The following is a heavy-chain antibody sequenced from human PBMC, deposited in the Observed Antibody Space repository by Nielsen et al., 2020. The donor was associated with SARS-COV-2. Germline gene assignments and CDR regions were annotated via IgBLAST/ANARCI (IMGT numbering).Heavy chain of an antibody. CDR2: IYYSGST. J-gene: IGHJ6*03. D-gene: IGHD2-2*01. CDR1: GGSISSGGYY. CDR3: ARDRPLGYCSSTNCRRYMDV. Sequence: SETLSLTCTVSGGSISSGGYYWSWIRQHPGKGLEWIGYIYYSGSTYYNPSLKSRVTISVDTSKNQFSLKLSSVTAADTAVYYCARDRPLGYCSSTNCRRYMDVWGKGTTVTVSS. V-gene: IGHV4-31*03.